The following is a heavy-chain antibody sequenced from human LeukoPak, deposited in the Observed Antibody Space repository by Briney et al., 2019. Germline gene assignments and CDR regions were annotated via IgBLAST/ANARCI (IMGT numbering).Heavy chain of an antibody. Sequence: ASVKVSCKASGYTFTSYYIHWVRQAPGQGLEWMGIINPSGGSTSYAQKFQGRVTITRNTSISTAYMELSSLRSEDTAVYYCARAPYNYGTKYFDYWGQGTLVTVSS. J-gene: IGHJ4*02. CDR1: GYTFTSYY. V-gene: IGHV1-46*01. CDR3: ARAPYNYGTKYFDY. D-gene: IGHD4/OR15-4a*01. CDR2: INPSGGST.